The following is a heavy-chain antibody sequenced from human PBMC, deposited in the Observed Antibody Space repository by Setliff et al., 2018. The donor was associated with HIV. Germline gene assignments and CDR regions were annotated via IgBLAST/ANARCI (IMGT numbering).Heavy chain of an antibody. CDR2: IYVSGST. D-gene: IGHD3-9*01. V-gene: IGHV4-4*07. CDR1: GGSISGFY. CDR3: ARGVLDYFDYTWSTYRLGYYMAV. J-gene: IGHJ6*03. Sequence: PSETLSLTCTVSGGSISGFYWNWIRQSAGKGLEWIGRIYVSGSTKYNPSLKSRVTMSLDTSKNQFFLNLNSVTAADTAVFYCARGVLDYFDYTWSTYRLGYYMAVWGKGTPVTVSS.